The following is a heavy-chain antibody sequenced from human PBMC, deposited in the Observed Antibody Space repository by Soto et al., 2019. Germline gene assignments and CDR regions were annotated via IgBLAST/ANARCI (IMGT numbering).Heavy chain of an antibody. CDR3: ARVEVDYDSSGYYYVYFHH. V-gene: IGHV1-69*13. J-gene: IGHJ1*01. CDR1: GGTFSSYA. CDR2: IIPIFGTA. D-gene: IGHD3-22*01. Sequence: ASVKVSCKASGGTFSSYAISWVRQAPGQGLEWMGGIIPIFGTANYAQKFQGRVTITADESTSTAYMELSSLRSEDTAVYYCARVEVDYDSSGYYYVYFHHWGQGTLVTVSS.